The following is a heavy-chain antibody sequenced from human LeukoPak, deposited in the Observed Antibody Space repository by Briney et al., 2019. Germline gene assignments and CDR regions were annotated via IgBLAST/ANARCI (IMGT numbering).Heavy chain of an antibody. J-gene: IGHJ6*02. V-gene: IGHV1-2*02. CDR3: ARVSGPTRYYGLDV. D-gene: IGHD3-16*02. CDR1: GYSFSDHY. Sequence: ASVKVSCKASGYSFSDHYIHWVRQAPGQGLEWMGWIHPDSGGTIYAQNFHGRLTVTRDRSHGTAYMELTRLTSDDTAMYYCARVSGPTRYYGLDVWGQGTTVIVTS. CDR2: IHPDSGGT.